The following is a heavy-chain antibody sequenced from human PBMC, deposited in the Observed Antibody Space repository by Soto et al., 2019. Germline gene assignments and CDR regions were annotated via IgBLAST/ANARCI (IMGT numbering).Heavy chain of an antibody. Sequence: EVQMLESGGGLVQPGGSLRLSCAASGFTFSIYAMSWVRQAPGKGLEWVSGIRGSDGNTYYADSVKGRFTISRDNSQNTRYLQMNSLRVEDTAVYYCAKVEAAASIDYWGQGTLVTVSS. J-gene: IGHJ4*02. D-gene: IGHD6-25*01. CDR1: GFTFSIYA. CDR2: IRGSDGNT. CDR3: AKVEAAASIDY. V-gene: IGHV3-23*01.